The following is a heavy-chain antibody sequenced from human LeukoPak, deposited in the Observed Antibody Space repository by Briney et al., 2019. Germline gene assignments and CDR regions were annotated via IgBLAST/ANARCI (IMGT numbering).Heavy chain of an antibody. D-gene: IGHD6-13*01. CDR2: ISGSGGNT. CDR1: GFTFSSYA. J-gene: IGHJ4*02. Sequence: TGGSLRLSCAASGFTFSSYAMSWVRQAPGKGLEWVSAISGSGGNTYYADSVKGRFTISRDNSKNTLYVQMNSLRAEDTAVYYCAKIIAAWYYFDYWGQGTLVTVSS. CDR3: AKIIAAWYYFDY. V-gene: IGHV3-23*01.